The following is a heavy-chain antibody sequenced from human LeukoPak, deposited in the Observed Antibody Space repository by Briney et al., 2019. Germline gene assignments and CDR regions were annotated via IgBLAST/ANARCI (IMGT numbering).Heavy chain of an antibody. CDR2: LSGNAGST. J-gene: IGHJ1*01. CDR3: AKHRGYYSAKEYFQH. V-gene: IGHV3-23*01. Sequence: GGSLRLSCAASGFTFSSYAMSWVRQAPGKGLEWVSGLSGNAGSTYYADSVKGRFTISRDNSKNALYLQMNSLRAEDTAVYYCAKHRGYYSAKEYFQHWGQGTLVTVSS. CDR1: GFTFSSYA. D-gene: IGHD3-22*01.